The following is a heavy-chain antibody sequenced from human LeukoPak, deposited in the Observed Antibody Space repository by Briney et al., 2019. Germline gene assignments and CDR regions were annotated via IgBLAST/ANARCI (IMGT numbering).Heavy chain of an antibody. Sequence: SVKVSCKASGGTFSSYAISWVRQAPGQGLEWMGRIIPIFGIANYAQKFQGRVTITADKSTSTAYMGLSSLRSEDTAVYYCARGPYYDSSGYYFDYWGQGTLVTVSS. J-gene: IGHJ4*02. CDR1: GGTFSSYA. D-gene: IGHD3-22*01. V-gene: IGHV1-69*04. CDR3: ARGPYYDSSGYYFDY. CDR2: IIPIFGIA.